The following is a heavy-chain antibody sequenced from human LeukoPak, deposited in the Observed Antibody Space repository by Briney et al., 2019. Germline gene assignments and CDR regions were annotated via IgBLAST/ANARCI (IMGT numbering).Heavy chain of an antibody. CDR3: AREGSSGWYWG. D-gene: IGHD6-19*01. Sequence: GGSLRLSCAASGFTFSSYAMHWVRRAPGKGLEWVAVISYDGSNKYYADSVKGRFTISRDNSKNTLYLQMNSLRAEDTAVYYCAREGSSGWYWGGGQGTMVTVSS. CDR1: GFTFSSYA. CDR2: ISYDGSNK. J-gene: IGHJ3*01. V-gene: IGHV3-30-3*01.